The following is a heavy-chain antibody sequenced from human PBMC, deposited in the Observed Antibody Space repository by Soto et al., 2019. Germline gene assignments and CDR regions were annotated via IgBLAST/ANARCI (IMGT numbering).Heavy chain of an antibody. CDR2: ISYDGSNK. J-gene: IGHJ4*02. CDR1: GFTFSSYG. Sequence: PXGSLRLSCAASGFTFSSYGMHWVRQAPGKGLEWVAVISYDGSNKYYADSVKGRFTISRDNSKNTLYLQMNSLRAEDTAVYYCAKSEGYYDYVWGSYRYTYFDYWGQGTLVTVSS. V-gene: IGHV3-30*18. D-gene: IGHD3-16*02. CDR3: AKSEGYYDYVWGSYRYTYFDY.